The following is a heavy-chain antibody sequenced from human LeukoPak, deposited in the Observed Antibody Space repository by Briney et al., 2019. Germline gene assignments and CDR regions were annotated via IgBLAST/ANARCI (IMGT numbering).Heavy chain of an antibody. Sequence: GSLRLSCEASGFTFSDYYMSWIRQPPGKGLEWIGYIYYSGSTNYNPSLKSRVTISVDTSKNQFSLKLSSVTAADTAVYYCARVGTYGSGSYLSWLDYWGQGTLVTVSS. CDR1: GFTFSDYY. D-gene: IGHD3-10*01. V-gene: IGHV4-59*01. CDR2: IYYSGST. CDR3: ARVGTYGSGSYLSWLDY. J-gene: IGHJ4*02.